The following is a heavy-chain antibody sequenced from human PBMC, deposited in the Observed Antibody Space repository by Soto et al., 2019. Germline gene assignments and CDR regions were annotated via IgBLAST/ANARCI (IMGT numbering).Heavy chain of an antibody. CDR2: ISAYNGNT. Sequence: QVQLVQSGAEVKKPGASVKVSCKASGYTFTSYGISWVRQAPGQGLEWMGWISAYNGNTNYAQKLQGRVTMTTDTSTSTAYMELRSLRSDDTAVYYSARDQRPHQFGYYGMDVWGQGTTVTVSS. CDR3: ARDQRPHQFGYYGMDV. V-gene: IGHV1-18*04. D-gene: IGHD6-25*01. J-gene: IGHJ6*02. CDR1: GYTFTSYG.